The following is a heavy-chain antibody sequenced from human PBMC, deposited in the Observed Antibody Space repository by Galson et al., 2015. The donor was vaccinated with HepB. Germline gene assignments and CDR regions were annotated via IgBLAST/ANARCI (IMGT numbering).Heavy chain of an antibody. CDR1: GYTFTGYY. CDR2: INPNSGGT. J-gene: IGHJ3*02. V-gene: IGHV1-2*04. CDR3: ARQASYYYDSSGPLNAFDI. D-gene: IGHD3-22*01. Sequence: SVKVSCKASGYTFTGYYMHWVRQAPGQGLEWMGWINPNSGGTNYAQKFQGWVTMTRDTSISTAYMELSRLRSDDTAVYYCARQASYYYDSSGPLNAFDIWGQGTMVTVSS.